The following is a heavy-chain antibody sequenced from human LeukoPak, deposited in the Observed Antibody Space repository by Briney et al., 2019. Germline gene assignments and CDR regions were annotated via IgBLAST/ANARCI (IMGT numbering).Heavy chain of an antibody. D-gene: IGHD3-10*01. Sequence: SQTLSLTCAVSGGSISSGGYSWSWIRQPPGKGLEWIGYIYHSGSTYYNPSLKSRVTISVDRSKTQFSLKLSSVTAADTAVYYCASYFYGSGSYYFDYWGQGTLVTVSS. CDR2: IYHSGST. CDR3: ASYFYGSGSYYFDY. J-gene: IGHJ4*02. V-gene: IGHV4-30-2*01. CDR1: GGSISSGGYS.